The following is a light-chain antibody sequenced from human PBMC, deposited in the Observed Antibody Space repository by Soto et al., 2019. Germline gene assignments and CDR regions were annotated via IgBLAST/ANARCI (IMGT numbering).Light chain of an antibody. CDR2: ATS. J-gene: IGKJ2*01. CDR1: QFISTY. V-gene: IGKV1-39*01. Sequence: DIQMTQSPSSLSASVGDRVTIPCRSSQFISTYLSWYQQKPGKAPKLLIYATSSLQSGVPSRFSGSGSGTDFTLTISSLPPEDFATYYCQQSYSLPPTFGQGTKLEIK. CDR3: QQSYSLPPT.